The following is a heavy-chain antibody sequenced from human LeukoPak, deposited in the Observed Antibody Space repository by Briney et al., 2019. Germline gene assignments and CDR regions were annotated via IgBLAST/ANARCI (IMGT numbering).Heavy chain of an antibody. CDR2: MYSGGST. CDR1: GFTVSSNY. Sequence: GGSLRLSCAASGFTVSSNYMSLVRQAAGKGLEWVSVMYSGGSTYYADSVKGRFTISRDNSKNTLYLQMNSLRAEDTAVYYCASPGVDYGDYSYGMDVWGQGTTVTVSS. J-gene: IGHJ6*02. CDR3: ASPGVDYGDYSYGMDV. V-gene: IGHV3-66*01. D-gene: IGHD3-16*01.